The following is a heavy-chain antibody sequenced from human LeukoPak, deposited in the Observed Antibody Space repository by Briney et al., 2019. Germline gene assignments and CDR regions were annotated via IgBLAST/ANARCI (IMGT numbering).Heavy chain of an antibody. Sequence: GGSLRLSCAACGFTFDDYAMHWVRQAPGKGLEWVSGISWNSGSIGYADSVKGRFTISRDNAKNSLYLQMNSLRAEDTALYYCAKGHWFDPWGQGTLVTVSS. CDR2: ISWNSGSI. V-gene: IGHV3-9*01. CDR1: GFTFDDYA. J-gene: IGHJ5*02. CDR3: AKGHWFDP.